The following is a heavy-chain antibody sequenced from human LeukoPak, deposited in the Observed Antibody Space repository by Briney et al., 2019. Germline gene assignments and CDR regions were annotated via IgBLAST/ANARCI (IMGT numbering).Heavy chain of an antibody. D-gene: IGHD3-10*01. CDR3: AKGPEGVFDY. CDR1: GFTFSSYG. Sequence: PGRSLRLSCAASGFTFSSYGMHWVRQAPGKGLEWVAVISYDGSNKYYADSVKGRFTISRDNSKNTLYLQMNSLRVEDTAVYYCAKGPEGVFDYWGQGTLVTVSS. V-gene: IGHV3-30*18. CDR2: ISYDGSNK. J-gene: IGHJ4*02.